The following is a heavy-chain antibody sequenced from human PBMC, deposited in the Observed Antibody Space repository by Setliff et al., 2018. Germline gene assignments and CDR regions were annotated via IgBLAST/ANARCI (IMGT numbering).Heavy chain of an antibody. CDR3: ARDRIGPFLSYKDG. CDR2: ISYDATKR. Sequence: PGGSLRLSCAASGFAFGAYVMHWVRQAPGKGLEWVALISYDATKRYYADILEGRFTISRDNSRNTMYLQMDSLRGEDTAVYYCARDRIGPFLSYKDGWGKGTTVTVSS. D-gene: IGHD3-3*02. J-gene: IGHJ6*03. V-gene: IGHV3-30*03. CDR1: GFAFGAYV.